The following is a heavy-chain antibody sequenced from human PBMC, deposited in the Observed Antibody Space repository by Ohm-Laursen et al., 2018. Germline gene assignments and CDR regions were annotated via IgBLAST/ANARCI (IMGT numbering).Heavy chain of an antibody. CDR1: GFTFSSNW. V-gene: IGHV3-74*01. CDR3: AKSDWFDP. CDR2: FKSDGSST. J-gene: IGHJ5*02. Sequence: SLRLSCAASGFTFSSNWMHWVRQAPGKGLVWVSRFKSDGSSTSYADSVKGRFTISRDNAKNTLYLQMNSLRTEDTAVYYCAKSDWFDPWGQGTLVTVSS.